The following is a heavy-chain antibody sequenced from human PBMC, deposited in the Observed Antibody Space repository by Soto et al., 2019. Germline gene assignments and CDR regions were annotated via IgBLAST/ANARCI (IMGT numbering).Heavy chain of an antibody. D-gene: IGHD6-19*01. CDR3: GGSMWVGWPPLALDA. CDR1: GFTFRHYA. Sequence: EVQLLEAGGGLVQPGGSLRLSCAASGFTFRHYAMRWVREAPGKRLAWLSVIANSGADTDHAESVQGRFTISRDTSKNTLSVQVNRLGPEDPVISYSGGSMWVGWPPLALDAWGQGTLVTV. V-gene: IGHV3-23*01. J-gene: IGHJ1*01. CDR2: IANSGADT.